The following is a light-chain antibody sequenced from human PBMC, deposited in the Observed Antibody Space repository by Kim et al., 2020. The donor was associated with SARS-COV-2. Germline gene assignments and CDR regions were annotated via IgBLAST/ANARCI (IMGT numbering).Light chain of an antibody. Sequence: AYVGDRVTITCRASQNVNTWLAWYQQRPGKAPQVLIYDASNLESGVPSRFSGSGSGTEFTLTISGLQPDDFATYYCQQYNDHELTFGGGTKVDIK. J-gene: IGKJ4*01. CDR2: DAS. CDR1: QNVNTW. V-gene: IGKV1-5*01. CDR3: QQYNDHELT.